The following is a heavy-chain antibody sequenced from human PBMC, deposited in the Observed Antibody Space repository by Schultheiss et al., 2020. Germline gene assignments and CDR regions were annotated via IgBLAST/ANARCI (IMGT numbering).Heavy chain of an antibody. CDR3: TRKVVVVVAAKTEY. D-gene: IGHD2-15*01. J-gene: IGHJ4*02. CDR1: GFTFSSYV. Sequence: GGSLRLSCAASGFTFSSYVMSWVRQAPGKGLEWVSAISGSGGSTYYADSVKGRFTISRDNSKNTLYLQMNSLKTEDTAVYYCTRKVVVVVAAKTEYWGQGALVTVAS. CDR2: ISGSGGST. V-gene: IGHV3-23*01.